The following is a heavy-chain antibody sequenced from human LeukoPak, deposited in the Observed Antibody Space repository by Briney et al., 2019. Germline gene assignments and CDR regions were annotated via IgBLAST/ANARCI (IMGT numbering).Heavy chain of an antibody. Sequence: PSETLSLTCAVYGGSFSSYYWSWIRQPPGKGLEWIGYISYSGSTNYNPSFKSRVTISVETSKTQYSLKLSSVTAADTAVYYCARYYFDRSGFYLLDYWGQGTLVTVSS. CDR2: ISYSGST. CDR1: GGSFSSYY. D-gene: IGHD3-22*01. V-gene: IGHV4-59*08. J-gene: IGHJ4*02. CDR3: ARYYFDRSGFYLLDY.